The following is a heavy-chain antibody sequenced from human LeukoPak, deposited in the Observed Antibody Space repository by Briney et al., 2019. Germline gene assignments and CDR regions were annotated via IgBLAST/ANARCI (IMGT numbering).Heavy chain of an antibody. CDR2: INHSGST. V-gene: IGHV4-34*01. CDR1: GGSFSGYY. J-gene: IGHJ4*02. Sequence: NPSETLSLTCAVYGGSFSGYYWSWIRQPPGKGLEWIGEINHSGSTNYNPSLKSRVTISVDTSKNQFSLKLSSVTAADTAVYYCARSGGYSSPQNYWGQGTLVTVSS. D-gene: IGHD6-19*01. CDR3: ARSGGYSSPQNY.